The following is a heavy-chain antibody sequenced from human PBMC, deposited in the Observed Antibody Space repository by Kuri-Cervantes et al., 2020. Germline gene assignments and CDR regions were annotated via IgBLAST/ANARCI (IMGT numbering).Heavy chain of an antibody. CDR3: ASHGLGYYDSSGYPN. V-gene: IGHV4-34*01. D-gene: IGHD3-22*01. CDR1: GGSFSAHD. Sequence: LRLSCAVYGGSFSAHDWSWIRQPPGKGLEWIGEINHSGSATYNPSLKTRVTISIDTSKNQFSLKLSSVTAADTAVYYCASHGLGYYDSSGYPNWGQGTPVTVSS. CDR2: INHSGSA. J-gene: IGHJ4*02.